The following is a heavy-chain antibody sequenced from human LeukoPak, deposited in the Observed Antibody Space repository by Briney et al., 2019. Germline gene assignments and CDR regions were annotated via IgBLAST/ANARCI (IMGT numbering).Heavy chain of an antibody. CDR2: ISGSGGST. CDR3: AREGSGHLTGEVVAFDI. J-gene: IGHJ3*02. V-gene: IGHV3-23*01. Sequence: TGGSLRLPCAASGFTFSSYAMSWVRQAPGKGLEWVSAISGSGGSTYYADSVKGRFTISRDNSKNTLYLQMNSLRAEDTAVYYCAREGSGHLTGEVVAFDIWGQGTMVTVSS. D-gene: IGHD6-19*01. CDR1: GFTFSSYA.